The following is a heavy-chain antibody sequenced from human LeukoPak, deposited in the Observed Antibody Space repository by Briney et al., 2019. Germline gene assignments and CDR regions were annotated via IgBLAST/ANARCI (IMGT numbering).Heavy chain of an antibody. J-gene: IGHJ6*04. D-gene: IGHD2-2*01. CDR2: IYSGGST. V-gene: IGHV3-53*01. CDR3: ARDSYCSSTSCEYYYGMDV. Sequence: GGSLRLSCAASGFTVSSNYMSWVRQAPGKGLEWVSVIYSGGSTYYADSVKGRFTISRDNSKNTLYLQMNSPRAEDTAVYYCARDSYCSSTSCEYYYGMDVWGKGTTVTVSS. CDR1: GFTVSSNY.